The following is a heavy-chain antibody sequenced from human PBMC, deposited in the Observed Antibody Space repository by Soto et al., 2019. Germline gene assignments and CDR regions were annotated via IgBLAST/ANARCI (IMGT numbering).Heavy chain of an antibody. CDR2: ISAHNGNT. V-gene: IGHV1-18*01. CDR1: GYTFTSYG. J-gene: IGHJ4*02. Sequence: QVHLVQSGAEVKKPGASVKVSCKGSGYTFTSYGITWVRQAPGQGLEWMGWISAHNGNTNYAQKLQVRVTVTRDTSTSTAYMELRSLTSDDTAVYYCARGRYGDYWGQGALVTVSS. D-gene: IGHD1-1*01. CDR3: ARGRYGDY.